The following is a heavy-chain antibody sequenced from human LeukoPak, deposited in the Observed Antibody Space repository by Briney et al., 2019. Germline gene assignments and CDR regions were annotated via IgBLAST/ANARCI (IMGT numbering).Heavy chain of an antibody. V-gene: IGHV1-2*02. CDR1: GYTFTGYY. Sequence: GASVKVSCKASGYTFTGYYLHWLRQAPGQGLEWMGWLNPDNGDTDSAQKFQGRVTMTRDTSISTANMQLSRLRSDDSAIYYCATESHIAGGAFDIWGQGTMVTVSS. CDR2: LNPDNGDT. CDR3: ATESHIAGGAFDI. D-gene: IGHD1-26*01. J-gene: IGHJ3*02.